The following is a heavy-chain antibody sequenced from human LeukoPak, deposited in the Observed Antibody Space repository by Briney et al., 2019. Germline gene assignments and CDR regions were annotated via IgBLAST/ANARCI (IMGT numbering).Heavy chain of an antibody. J-gene: IGHJ4*02. CDR1: GFTVSSNY. V-gene: IGHV3-53*01. D-gene: IGHD1-7*01. CDR2: IYSGGST. CDR3: ARESGTTMFFDY. Sequence: GGSLRLSYAASGFTVSSNYMSWVRQAPGKGLEWVSVIYSGGSTYYADSVKGRFTISRDNSKNTLYLQMNSLRAEDTAVYYCARESGTTMFFDYWGQGTLVTVSS.